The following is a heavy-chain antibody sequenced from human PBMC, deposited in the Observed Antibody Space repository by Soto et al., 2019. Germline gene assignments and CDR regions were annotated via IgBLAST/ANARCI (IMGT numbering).Heavy chain of an antibody. CDR2: ISPYDGKT. CDR1: GYTFKTYG. D-gene: IGHD3-3*01. CDR3: ARDPHEFWTSYWFDP. J-gene: IGHJ5*02. V-gene: IGHV1-18*01. Sequence: SVKVSCKNCGYTFKTYGISWVRQALGQERELMGWISPYDGKTTYAEKFQGRVTLTTDTSRSTAYMELRSLRSHDAAIYYCARDPHEFWTSYWFDPWAPGTLVTVSS.